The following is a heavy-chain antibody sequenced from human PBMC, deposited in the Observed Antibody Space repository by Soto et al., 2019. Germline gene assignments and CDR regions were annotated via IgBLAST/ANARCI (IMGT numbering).Heavy chain of an antibody. CDR3: ASVRMLWYGELSH. J-gene: IGHJ1*01. CDR2: INPGSGNA. D-gene: IGHD3-16*02. V-gene: IGHV1-3*01. CDR1: GYSFMTYG. Sequence: QAQLVQSGAEVKKPGASVKVSCQTSGYSFMTYGLHWVRQAPGQRLEWMGSINPGSGNAEYSEKLQGRLTITRDTSARTVHMELTSLASEDTAVYYCASVRMLWYGELSHWGQGTLVTVS.